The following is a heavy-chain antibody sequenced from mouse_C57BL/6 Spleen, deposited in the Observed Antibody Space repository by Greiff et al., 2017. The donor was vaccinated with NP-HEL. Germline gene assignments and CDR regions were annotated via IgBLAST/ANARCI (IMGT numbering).Heavy chain of an antibody. V-gene: IGHV6-3*01. J-gene: IGHJ1*03. Sequence: EVKLMESGGGLVQPGGSMKLSCVASGFTFSNYWMNWVRQSPEKGLEWVAQIRLKSDNYATHYAESVKGRFTISRDDSKSSVYRQMNNLRAEDTGIYYCTAVVANYWYFDVWGTGTTVTVSS. CDR2: IRLKSDNYAT. D-gene: IGHD1-1*01. CDR3: TAVVANYWYFDV. CDR1: GFTFSNYW.